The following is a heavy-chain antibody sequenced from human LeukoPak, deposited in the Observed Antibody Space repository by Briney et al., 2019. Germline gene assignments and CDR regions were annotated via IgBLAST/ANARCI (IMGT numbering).Heavy chain of an antibody. J-gene: IGHJ5*02. Sequence: ASVKVSCKASGYTFTGYYMHWVRQAPGQGLEWMGWINPNSGGTNYAQKFQGRATMTRDTSISTAYMELSRLRSDDTAVYYCARDKFRTTVTTRWFDPWGQGTLVTVSS. CDR1: GYTFTGYY. V-gene: IGHV1-2*02. CDR3: ARDKFRTTVTTRWFDP. CDR2: INPNSGGT. D-gene: IGHD4-17*01.